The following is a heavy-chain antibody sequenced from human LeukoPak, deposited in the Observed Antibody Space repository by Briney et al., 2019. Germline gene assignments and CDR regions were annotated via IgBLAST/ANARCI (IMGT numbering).Heavy chain of an antibody. CDR2: INPNSGGT. V-gene: IGHV1-2*02. CDR1: GYTFTGYY. CDR3: ARDRSPTDGVYLHGNWFDL. J-gene: IGHJ5*02. Sequence: ASVTVSCKASGYTFTGYYMHWVRQAPGQGLEWMGWINPNSGGTNYAQKFQGRVTMTRDTSISTAYMELSRLRSDDTAVYYCARDRSPTDGVYLHGNWFDLWGQGTLVTGSS. D-gene: IGHD4-17*01.